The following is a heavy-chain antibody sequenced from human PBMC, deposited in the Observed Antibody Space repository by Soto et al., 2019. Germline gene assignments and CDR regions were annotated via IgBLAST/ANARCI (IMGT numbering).Heavy chain of an antibody. Sequence: SETLSLTCAVYGGSFSGYYWSWIRQPPGKGLEWIGEINHSGSANYNPSLKSRVTISVDTSKNQFSLKLSSVTAADTAVYYCARAPQFDAFDIWGQGAMVTVSS. CDR2: INHSGSA. J-gene: IGHJ3*02. V-gene: IGHV4-34*01. CDR3: ARAPQFDAFDI. CDR1: GGSFSGYY.